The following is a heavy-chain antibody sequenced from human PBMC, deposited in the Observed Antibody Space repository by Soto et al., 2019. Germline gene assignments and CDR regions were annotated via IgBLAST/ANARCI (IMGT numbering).Heavy chain of an antibody. V-gene: IGHV3-21*01. D-gene: IGHD3-9*01. CDR2: ISSSSSYI. Sequence: GGSLRLSCAASGFTFSSYSVNWVRQAPGKGLEWVSSISSSSSYIYYADSVKGRFTISRDNAKNSLYLQMNSLRAEDTAVYYCARAIDYDILTGYPAPPDYWGQGTLVTVSS. CDR1: GFTFSSYS. CDR3: ARAIDYDILTGYPAPPDY. J-gene: IGHJ4*02.